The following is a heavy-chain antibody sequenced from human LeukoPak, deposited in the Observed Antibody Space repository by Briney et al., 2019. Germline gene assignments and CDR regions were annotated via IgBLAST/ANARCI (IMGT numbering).Heavy chain of an antibody. CDR3: ARHRLRYSSGWYYFDY. Sequence: GGSLRLSCAASGFTFSSYWMHWVRQVPGKGLVWVSRINSDGSSANYADSVKGRFTISRDNSKNTLYLQINSLRAEDTAVYYCARHRLRYSSGWYYFDYWGQGTLATVSS. D-gene: IGHD6-19*01. V-gene: IGHV3-74*01. CDR1: GFTFSSYW. J-gene: IGHJ4*02. CDR2: INSDGSSA.